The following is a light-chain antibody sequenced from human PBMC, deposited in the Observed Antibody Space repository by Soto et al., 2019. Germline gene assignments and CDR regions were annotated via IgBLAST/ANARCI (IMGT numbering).Light chain of an antibody. CDR1: QGISSY. CDR2: AAS. CDR3: QQYYSYPRT. Sequence: AIRMTQSPSSFSASTGDRVTITCRASQGISSYLAWYQQKPGKAPKLLIYAASTLQSGVPSRFSGSGSETDFTLTISCLQSEDFAPYYCQQYYSYPRTFGQGTKVEIK. J-gene: IGKJ1*01. V-gene: IGKV1-8*01.